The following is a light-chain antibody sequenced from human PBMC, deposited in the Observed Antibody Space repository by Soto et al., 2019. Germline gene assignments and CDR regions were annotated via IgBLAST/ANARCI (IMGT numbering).Light chain of an antibody. CDR3: QQFGSSIPHT. CDR2: GAS. Sequence: EIVMTQSPGTLSLSPGERATISCRASQVIGSRYLAWYHQKSGQAPRLLIYGASSRATGIPARFSGSGSGTDFTLTISRLESEDFGVYYCQQFGSSIPHTFGQGTKLEIK. CDR1: QVIGSRY. J-gene: IGKJ2*01. V-gene: IGKV3-20*01.